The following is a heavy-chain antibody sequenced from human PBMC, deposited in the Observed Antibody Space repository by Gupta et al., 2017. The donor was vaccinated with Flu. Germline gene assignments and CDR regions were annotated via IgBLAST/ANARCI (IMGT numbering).Heavy chain of an antibody. V-gene: IGHV3-23*01. CDR2: VGGTGYST. J-gene: IGHJ4*02. CDR3: AKGSAYYSDY. Sequence: MNWVRQAPGKGLEWVSLVGGTGYSTYYADSVKGRFTISRDNSKNTLYLQMNSLGVDDTAIYYCAKGSAYYSDYWGQGTQVTVSS.